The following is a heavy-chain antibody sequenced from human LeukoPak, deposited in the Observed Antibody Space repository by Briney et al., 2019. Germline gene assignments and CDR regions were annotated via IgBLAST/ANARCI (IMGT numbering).Heavy chain of an antibody. CDR3: ARQPPQYYDFWSGYSAYAFDI. CDR1: GYSFSNYF. CDR2: VSPSDSDT. V-gene: IGHV5-51*01. Sequence: GESLKISCKGSGYSFSNYFIGWVRQMPGKGLEWMAIVSPSDSDTRYCPSFRGQVTISADKSVSTVYLQWSSLEASDTAMYYCARQPPQYYDFWSGYSAYAFDIWGQGTMVTVSS. D-gene: IGHD3-3*01. J-gene: IGHJ3*02.